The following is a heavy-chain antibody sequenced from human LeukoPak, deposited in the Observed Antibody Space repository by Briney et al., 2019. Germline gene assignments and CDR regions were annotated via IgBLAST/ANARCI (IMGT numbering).Heavy chain of an antibody. J-gene: IGHJ1*01. Sequence: GGSLRLSCAASGFTFSSYAMSWVRQAPGKGLEWVAAISNSGGDTFYSDSGKGRFTFARDNSKNTLYLQMNSLRVDDTAVYYCAQQLGYCSGGTCYFTYWGQGTLVTVSS. CDR3: AQQLGYCSGGTCYFTY. CDR1: GFTFSSYA. D-gene: IGHD2-15*01. V-gene: IGHV3-23*01. CDR2: ISNSGGDT.